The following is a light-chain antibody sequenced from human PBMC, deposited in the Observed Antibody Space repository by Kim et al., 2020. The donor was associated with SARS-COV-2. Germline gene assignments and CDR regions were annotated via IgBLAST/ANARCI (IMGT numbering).Light chain of an antibody. V-gene: IGKV3-15*01. CDR1: QSVSGN. Sequence: CPGERATLACRASQSVSGNLAWYQQKPGQAPRLLIYGASTRATGIPARFSGSGSGTEFTLTISSLQSEDFAVYYCQQYNNWPPLTFGGGTKVDIK. CDR3: QQYNNWPPLT. CDR2: GAS. J-gene: IGKJ4*01.